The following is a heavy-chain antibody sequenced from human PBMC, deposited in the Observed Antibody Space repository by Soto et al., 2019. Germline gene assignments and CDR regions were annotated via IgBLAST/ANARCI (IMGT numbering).Heavy chain of an antibody. J-gene: IGHJ4*02. CDR2: ISGSGGST. D-gene: IGHD4-4*01. Sequence: GGSLRLSCAASGFTFSSYAMSWVRQAPGKGLEWVSAISGSGGSTYYADSVKGRFTISRDNSKNTLYLQMNSLRAEDTDVYYYAKATTVVTPGYYFDYWGQGPLVTVSS. V-gene: IGHV3-23*01. CDR1: GFTFSSYA. CDR3: AKATTVVTPGYYFDY.